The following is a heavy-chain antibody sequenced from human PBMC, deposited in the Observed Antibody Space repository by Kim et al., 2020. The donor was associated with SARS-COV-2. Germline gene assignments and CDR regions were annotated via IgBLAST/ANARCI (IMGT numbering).Heavy chain of an antibody. D-gene: IGHD1-1*01. V-gene: IGHV4-39*01. CDR3: ARPVGRSYYGMDV. CDR1: GGSISSSSYY. J-gene: IGHJ6*02. CDR2: MYYSGST. Sequence: SETLSLTCTVSGGSISSSSYYWGWIRQPPGKGLEWIGSMYYSGSTYYNPSLKSRVTISVDTSKNQFSLKLSSVTAADTAVYYCARPVGRSYYGMDVWGQGTTVTVSS.